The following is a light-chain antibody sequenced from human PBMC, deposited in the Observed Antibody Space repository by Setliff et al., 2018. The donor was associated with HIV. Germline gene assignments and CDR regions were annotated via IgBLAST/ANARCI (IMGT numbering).Light chain of an antibody. CDR3: CSYAGANTYI. Sequence: QSALAQPRSVSGSPGQSVTFSCTGSSSDVGAYNYVSWYQQHPGKAPKLIIYDVIKRPSGIPDRFSGSKSGDTASLTISGLQSEDEADYYCCSYAGANTYIFGTGTRSPS. J-gene: IGLJ1*01. V-gene: IGLV2-11*01. CDR2: DVI. CDR1: SSDVGAYNY.